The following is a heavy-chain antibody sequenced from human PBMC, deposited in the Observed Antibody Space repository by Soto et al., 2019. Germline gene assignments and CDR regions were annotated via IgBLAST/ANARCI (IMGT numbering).Heavy chain of an antibody. J-gene: IGHJ6*02. D-gene: IGHD3-3*01. CDR3: ARGFGSWSGYYYYGMDV. CDR2: IYYSEST. CDR1: GGSISSYY. Sequence: TSETLSLTCTVSGGSISSYYWSWVRQPPGKGLEWIGYIYYSESTNYNPSLKSRVTISVDTSKNQFSLKLSSVTAADTAVYYCARGFGSWSGYYYYGMDVWGQGTTVTVSS. V-gene: IGHV4-59*01.